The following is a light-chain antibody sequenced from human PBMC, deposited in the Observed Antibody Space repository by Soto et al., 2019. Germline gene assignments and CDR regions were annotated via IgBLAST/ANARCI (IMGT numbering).Light chain of an antibody. Sequence: QSALTQPASVSGSPGQSITISCTGTSSDIGAYNFVSWYQQHPGKAPKLMLYDVNIRPSGVSTRFSGSKSGNTASLTISGLQAEDEDDYYCTSWTTSTTMIFGGGTKLTVL. CDR2: DVN. J-gene: IGLJ2*01. CDR3: TSWTTSTTMI. CDR1: SSDIGAYNF. V-gene: IGLV2-14*03.